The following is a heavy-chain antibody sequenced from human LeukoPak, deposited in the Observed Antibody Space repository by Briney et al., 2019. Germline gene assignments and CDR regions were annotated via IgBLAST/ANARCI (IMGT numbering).Heavy chain of an antibody. Sequence: GESLKISCRASGYRFTDFWIGWVRQMPGKGLEWMGIIYPGDSDIRYSPSFQGRVTISADKSISTAYLQWSSLKASDTAMYYCARRGGSGYYYIFDSWGHGALVTVSS. V-gene: IGHV5-51*01. CDR1: GYRFTDFW. CDR2: IYPGDSDI. J-gene: IGHJ4*01. CDR3: ARRGGSGYYYIFDS. D-gene: IGHD3-22*01.